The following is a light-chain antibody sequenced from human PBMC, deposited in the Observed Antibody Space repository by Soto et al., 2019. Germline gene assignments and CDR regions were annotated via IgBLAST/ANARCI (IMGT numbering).Light chain of an antibody. CDR2: DAS. V-gene: IGKV1-5*01. CDR1: QSISSW. J-gene: IGKJ1*01. Sequence: IQMTQSPSTLPASVGDRVTITCRASQSISSWLAWYQQKPGKAPKLLIYDASSLESGVPSRFSGSGSGTEFTLTISSLQPDDFATYYCQQYNSYWTFGQGTK. CDR3: QQYNSYWT.